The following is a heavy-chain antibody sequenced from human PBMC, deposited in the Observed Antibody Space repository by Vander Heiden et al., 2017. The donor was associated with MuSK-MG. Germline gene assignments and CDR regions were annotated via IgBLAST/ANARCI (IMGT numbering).Heavy chain of an antibody. CDR2: IYTSGST. J-gene: IGHJ5*02. CDR1: GGSISRGSYY. CDR3: ATTTVTTEEDWFDP. V-gene: IGHV4-61*02. D-gene: IGHD4-17*01. Sequence: QVQLQESGPVLVKPSQTLSLTCTVSGGSISRGSYYWSWIRQPAGKGLEWIGRIYTSGSTNYNPSLKSRVTIPVDTSKNPFSLKLSSVTAADTAVYYCATTTVTTEEDWFDPWGQGTLVTVSS.